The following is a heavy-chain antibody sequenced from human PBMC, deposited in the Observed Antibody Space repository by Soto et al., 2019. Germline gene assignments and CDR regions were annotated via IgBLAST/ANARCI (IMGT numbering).Heavy chain of an antibody. J-gene: IGHJ6*02. V-gene: IGHV3-53*01. CDR2: IYSGGST. D-gene: IGHD3-10*01. CDR3: ARGSSVVRGVIGEEGSRYYYYGMDV. Sequence: QSEGSLRLSCAASGFTVSSNYMSWVRQAPGKGLEWVSVIYSGGSTYYADSVKGRFTISRDNSKNTLYLQMNSLRAEDTAVYYCARGSSVVRGVIGEEGSRYYYYGMDVWGQGTTVTVSS. CDR1: GFTVSSNY.